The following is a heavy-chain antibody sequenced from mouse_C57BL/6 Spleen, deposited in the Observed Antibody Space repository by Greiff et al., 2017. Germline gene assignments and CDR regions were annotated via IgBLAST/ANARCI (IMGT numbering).Heavy chain of an antibody. Sequence: EVQLQESGPGLVKPSQSLSLTCSVTGYSITSGYYWNWIRQFPGNKLEWMGYISYDGSNNYNPSLKNRISITRDTSKNQFFLKLNSVTTEDTATYYCAHYYGPFDYWGQGTTLTVSS. J-gene: IGHJ2*01. D-gene: IGHD1-2*01. CDR1: GYSITSGYY. V-gene: IGHV3-6*01. CDR2: ISYDGSN. CDR3: AHYYGPFDY.